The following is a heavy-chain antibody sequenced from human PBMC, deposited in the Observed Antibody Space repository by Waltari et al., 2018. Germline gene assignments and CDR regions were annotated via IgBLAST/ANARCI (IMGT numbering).Heavy chain of an antibody. Sequence: QVQLVQSGAEVKKPGASVKVSCKASGYIFTSYDINWVRQATGQGLEWMGWMNGNSGHTSYAQTFQGRITLTMNTSISTAYMELSSLRADDTAVYYCAKEGYYDSTDAFDIWSQGTMITVSS. D-gene: IGHD3-22*01. V-gene: IGHV1-8*02. J-gene: IGHJ3*02. CDR1: GYIFTSYD. CDR2: MNGNSGHT. CDR3: AKEGYYDSTDAFDI.